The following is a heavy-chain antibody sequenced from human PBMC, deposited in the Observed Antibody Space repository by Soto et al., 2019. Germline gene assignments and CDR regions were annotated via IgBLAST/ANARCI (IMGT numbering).Heavy chain of an antibody. Sequence: GASVKVSCKASGDTFSFYTLNWVRQAPGLGLEWMGRVNPILSMSNYAQKFQGRVTMTADKSTSTAYMEPRSLRSEDTAFYYCATSYGSGYRAFDYWGQGALVTISS. J-gene: IGHJ4*02. V-gene: IGHV1-69*02. CDR3: ATSYGSGYRAFDY. CDR1: GDTFSFYT. CDR2: VNPILSMS. D-gene: IGHD3-10*01.